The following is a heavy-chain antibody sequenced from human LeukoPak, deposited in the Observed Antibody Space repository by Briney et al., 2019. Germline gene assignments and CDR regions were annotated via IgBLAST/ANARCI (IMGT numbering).Heavy chain of an antibody. CDR2: INPNSGGT. D-gene: IGHD3-22*01. Sequence: GASVKVSCKASGYTFTGYYMHWVRQAPGQGLEWMGWINPNSGGTNYAQKFQGRVTMTRDTSISTAYMELSRLRPDDTAVYYCARISYYYDSSGYYHNWFDPWGQGTLVTVSS. J-gene: IGHJ5*02. CDR3: ARISYYYDSSGYYHNWFDP. CDR1: GYTFTGYY. V-gene: IGHV1-2*02.